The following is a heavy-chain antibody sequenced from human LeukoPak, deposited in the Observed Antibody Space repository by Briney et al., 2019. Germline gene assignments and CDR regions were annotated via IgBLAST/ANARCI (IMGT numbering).Heavy chain of an antibody. V-gene: IGHV4-39*07. D-gene: IGHD6-13*01. CDR3: AIENGYSSSWYSADAFDI. CDR2: IYYSGST. J-gene: IGHJ3*02. CDR1: GGSISSSSYY. Sequence: SETLSLTCTVSGGSISSSSYYWGWIRQPPGKGLEWIGSIYYSGSTYYNPSLKSRVTMSVDTSKNQFSLKLSSVTAADTAVYYCAIENGYSSSWYSADAFDIWGQGTMVTVSS.